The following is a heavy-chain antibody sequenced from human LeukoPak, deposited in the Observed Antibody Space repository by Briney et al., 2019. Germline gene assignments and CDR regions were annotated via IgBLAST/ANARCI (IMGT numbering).Heavy chain of an antibody. D-gene: IGHD2-15*01. CDR3: ARGRRYCSGGSCYSKANYYYYYMDV. CDR1: GFTVSSNC. J-gene: IGHJ6*03. V-gene: IGHV3-53*01. Sequence: GGSLRLSCAASGFTVSSNCMNWVRQAPGKGLEWVSVIYSGGSTYYADSVKGRFTISRDNSKNTLYLQINSLRAEDTAVYYCARGRRYCSGGSCYSKANYYYYYMDVWGKGTTVTISS. CDR2: IYSGGST.